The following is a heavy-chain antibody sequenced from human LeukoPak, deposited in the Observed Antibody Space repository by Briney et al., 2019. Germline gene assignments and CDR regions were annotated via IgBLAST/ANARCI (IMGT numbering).Heavy chain of an antibody. D-gene: IGHD1-26*01. CDR1: GFTFSSYA. CDR2: ISYDGSNK. CDR3: ARGSIVGATYYFDY. J-gene: IGHJ4*02. Sequence: PGRSLRLSCAASGFTFSSYAMHWVRQAPGKGLEWVAVISYDGSNKYYADSVKGRFTISRDNSKNTPYLQMNSLRAEDTAVYYCARGSIVGATYYFDYWGQGTLVTVSS. V-gene: IGHV3-30*01.